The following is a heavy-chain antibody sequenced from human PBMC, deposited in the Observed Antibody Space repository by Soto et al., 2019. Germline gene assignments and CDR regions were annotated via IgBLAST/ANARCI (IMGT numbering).Heavy chain of an antibody. Sequence: PGGSLRLSCAASGFTFSSSEMNWVRQAPGKGLEWVSYISSIGSTISYADSVKGRFTISRDNAKNSLSLQMNSLRVEDTAVYYCARGLPFDYWGQGTLVTVSS. CDR3: ARGLPFDY. CDR2: ISSIGSTI. V-gene: IGHV3-48*03. D-gene: IGHD4-17*01. CDR1: GFTFSSSE. J-gene: IGHJ4*02.